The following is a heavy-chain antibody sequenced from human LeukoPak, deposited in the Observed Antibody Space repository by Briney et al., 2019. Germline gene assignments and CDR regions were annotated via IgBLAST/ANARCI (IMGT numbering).Heavy chain of an antibody. CDR3: ARETTIPPYYFDY. CDR2: MSPNSGNT. Sequence: GSVKFSCKASGYTFTSYDITWVRQAPGQGLEWMGWMSPNSGNTGYAQKFQGRVTMTRNTSITTAYMELSSLTSEDTAVYYCARETTIPPYYFDYWGLGSQVTVSP. J-gene: IGHJ4*02. V-gene: IGHV1-8*01. D-gene: IGHD3-9*01. CDR1: GYTFTSYD.